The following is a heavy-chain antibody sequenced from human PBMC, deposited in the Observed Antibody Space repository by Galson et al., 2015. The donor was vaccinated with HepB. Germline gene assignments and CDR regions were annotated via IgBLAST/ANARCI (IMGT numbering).Heavy chain of an antibody. J-gene: IGHJ2*01. CDR2: ISVGAGTT. CDR3: ARDALYSSGWSSYWYFDL. V-gene: IGHV3-48*03. CDR1: GFTFSNYA. D-gene: IGHD6-19*01. Sequence: SLRLSCAVSGFTFSNYAMNWVRQAPGKGPEWVSYISVGAGTTYYADSVKGRFTISRDNAKNSLYLQMNSLRAEDTSIYYCARDALYSSGWSSYWYFDLWGRGTLVTVSS.